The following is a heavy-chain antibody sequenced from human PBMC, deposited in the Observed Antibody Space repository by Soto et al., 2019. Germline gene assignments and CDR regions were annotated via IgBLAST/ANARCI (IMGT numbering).Heavy chain of an antibody. CDR3: AKDPPLRYFDWLSYVDY. J-gene: IGHJ4*02. Sequence: GGSLRLSCAASGFTFSSYAMSWVRQAPGKGLEWVSAISGSGGSTYYADSVKGRFTISRDNSKNTLYLQMNSLRAEDTAVYYCAKDPPLRYFDWLSYVDYWGQGTLVTVS. CDR2: ISGSGGST. CDR1: GFTFSSYA. V-gene: IGHV3-23*01. D-gene: IGHD3-9*01.